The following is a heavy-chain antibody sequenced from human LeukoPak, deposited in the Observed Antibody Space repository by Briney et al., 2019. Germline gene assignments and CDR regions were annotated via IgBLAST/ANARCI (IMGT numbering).Heavy chain of an antibody. CDR3: AKDSGVNYFDY. CDR1: GFTFSSYV. J-gene: IGHJ4*02. CDR2: ISSNGDST. D-gene: IGHD2-8*01. V-gene: IGHV3-64*01. Sequence: GGSLRLSCAASGFTFSSYVMHWVRQAPGKGLEYVSGISSNGDSTHYVSSVKDRFTISRDNSKNTLYLQMNSLRAEDTAVYYCAKDSGVNYFDYWGQGTLVTVSS.